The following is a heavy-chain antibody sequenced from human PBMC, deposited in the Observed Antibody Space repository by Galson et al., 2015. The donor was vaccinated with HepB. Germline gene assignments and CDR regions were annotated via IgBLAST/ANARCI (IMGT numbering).Heavy chain of an antibody. CDR3: ARVLYSNCVDYYYYMDV. Sequence: SVKVSCKASGGTFSSYAISWVRQAPGQGLEWMGRIIPILGIANYAQKFQGRVTITADKSTSTAYMELSSLRSEDTAVYYCARVLYSNCVDYYYYMDVWGKGTTVTVSS. CDR2: IIPILGIA. V-gene: IGHV1-69*04. J-gene: IGHJ6*03. CDR1: GGTFSSYA. D-gene: IGHD4-11*01.